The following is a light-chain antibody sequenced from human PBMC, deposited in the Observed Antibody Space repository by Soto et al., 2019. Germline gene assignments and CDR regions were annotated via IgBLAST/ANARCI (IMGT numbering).Light chain of an antibody. CDR3: QRFDASIFT. Sequence: EVVLTQSPGTLSLSPGERATLSCRASQPIDRKFLAWYQQKPGQAPRLLIHGASTRATGVPDRFSGSGSERDFSLTISSLEPEDFAVYFCQRFDASIFTFGGGTKVDIK. CDR1: QPIDRKF. CDR2: GAS. V-gene: IGKV3-20*01. J-gene: IGKJ4*01.